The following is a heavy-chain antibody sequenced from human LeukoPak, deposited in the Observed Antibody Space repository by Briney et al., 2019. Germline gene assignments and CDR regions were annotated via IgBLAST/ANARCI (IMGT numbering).Heavy chain of an antibody. Sequence: ASVKVSCKASGGTFSSYAISWVRQAPGQGLEWMGWINPNSGGTNYAQKFQGRVTMTRDTSISTAYMELSRLRSDDTAVYYCARRDYVWGSYRPLGYWGQGTLVTVSS. CDR3: ARRDYVWGSYRPLGY. CDR1: GGTFSSYA. J-gene: IGHJ4*02. CDR2: INPNSGGT. D-gene: IGHD3-16*02. V-gene: IGHV1-2*02.